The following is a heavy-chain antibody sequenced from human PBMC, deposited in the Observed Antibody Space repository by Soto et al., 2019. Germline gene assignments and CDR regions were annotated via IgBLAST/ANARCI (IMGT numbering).Heavy chain of an antibody. CDR3: ASSYGSGYRAFDY. CDR2: INPILSMS. Sequence: QVQLVQSGAEVKKPGSSVRVSCKASGVTFTFYSINWVRQAPGLGLEWMGRINPILSMSNYAQRFQGRVTMTADKSTSTAYMELSSLRSEDTAMYYCASSYGSGYRAFDYWGQGALVTVSS. CDR1: GVTFTFYS. V-gene: IGHV1-69*02. J-gene: IGHJ4*02. D-gene: IGHD3-10*01.